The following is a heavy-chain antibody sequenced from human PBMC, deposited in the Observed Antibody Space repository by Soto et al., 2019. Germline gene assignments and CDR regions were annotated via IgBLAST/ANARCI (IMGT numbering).Heavy chain of an antibody. Sequence: SQTLSLTCAISGDSVSSNSAASNWIRPSPSRGLEWLGRTYYRSKWYNDYAVSVKSRITINPHTSKNQFSLQLNSVTPEDTVVYYCARDAADNYYDIKGPNGVVDAFDIWGQGKMVTVSS. J-gene: IGHJ3*02. D-gene: IGHD3-22*01. V-gene: IGHV6-1*01. CDR2: TYYRSKWYN. CDR3: ARDAADNYYDIKGPNGVVDAFDI. CDR1: GDSVSSNSAA.